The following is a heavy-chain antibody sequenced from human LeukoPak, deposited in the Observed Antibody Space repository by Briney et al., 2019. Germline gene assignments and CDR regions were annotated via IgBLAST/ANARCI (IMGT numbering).Heavy chain of an antibody. D-gene: IGHD7-27*01. CDR2: FDPEDGET. J-gene: IGHJ4*02. CDR3: ATVLNSGLSTGALFDY. CDR1: GYTLTELS. Sequence: GASVKVSCKVSGYTLTELSMHWVRQAPGKGLEWMGGFDPEDGETIYAQKFQGRVTMTEDTSTDTAYMELSSLRSEDTAVYYCATVLNSGLSTGALFDYWGQGTLVTVSS. V-gene: IGHV1-24*01.